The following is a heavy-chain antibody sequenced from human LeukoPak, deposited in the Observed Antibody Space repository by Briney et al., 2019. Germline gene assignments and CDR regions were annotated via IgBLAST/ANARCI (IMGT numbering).Heavy chain of an antibody. CDR1: GYSFTSYW. V-gene: IGHV5-51*01. Sequence: GESLKISCKGSGYSFTSYWIGWVRQMPGKGLEWMGIIYPGDSDTRYSPSFQGQVTISADKSISAAYLQWSSLEASDTAMYYCASSSQRWLPPYYYMDVWGKGTTVTVSS. CDR2: IYPGDSDT. J-gene: IGHJ6*03. CDR3: ASSSQRWLPPYYYMDV. D-gene: IGHD5-24*01.